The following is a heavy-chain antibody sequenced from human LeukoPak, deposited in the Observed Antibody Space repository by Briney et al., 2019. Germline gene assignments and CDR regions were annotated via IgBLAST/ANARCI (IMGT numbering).Heavy chain of an antibody. V-gene: IGHV3-21*01. Sequence: GGSLRLSCAASGFTFSSYSMNWVRQAPRKGLEWVSSISSSSSYIYYADSVKGRFTISRDNAKNSLYLQMNSLRAEDTAVYYCARARSSLSGGSCCRFDPWGQGTLVTVSS. D-gene: IGHD2-15*01. CDR3: ARARSSLSGGSCCRFDP. CDR2: ISSSSSYI. J-gene: IGHJ5*02. CDR1: GFTFSSYS.